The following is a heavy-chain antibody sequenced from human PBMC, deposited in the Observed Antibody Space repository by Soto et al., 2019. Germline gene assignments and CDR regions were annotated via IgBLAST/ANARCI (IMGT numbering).Heavy chain of an antibody. Sequence: PCGSLRLSCAASGFTFDDYAMHWVRQAPGKGLEWVSGISWNSGSIGYADSVKGRFTISRDNAKNSLYLQMNSLRAEETALYYCAKMGSGWYEDWKYFDYWGQGTLVTVSA. CDR2: ISWNSGSI. CDR3: AKMGSGWYEDWKYFDY. D-gene: IGHD6-19*01. J-gene: IGHJ4*02. V-gene: IGHV3-9*01. CDR1: GFTFDDYA.